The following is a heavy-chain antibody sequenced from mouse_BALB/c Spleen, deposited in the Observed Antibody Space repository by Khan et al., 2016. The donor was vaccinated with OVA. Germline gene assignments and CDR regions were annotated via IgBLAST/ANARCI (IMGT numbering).Heavy chain of an antibody. V-gene: IGHV1-77*01. Sequence: QVQLKESGAELARPGASVTLSCKASGYTFTDYYINWMRQRTGQGLEWIGEIYPGSDNTYYNEKFKGKATLTADKSSSTAYMQLSSLTSEDSAVYFCAREWAAWFPYWDQGTLVTVSA. J-gene: IGHJ3*01. CDR3: AREWAAWFPY. CDR2: IYPGSDNT. CDR1: GYTFTDYY.